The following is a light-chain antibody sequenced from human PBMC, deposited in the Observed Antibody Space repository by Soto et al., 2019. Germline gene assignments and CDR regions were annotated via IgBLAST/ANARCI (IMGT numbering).Light chain of an antibody. CDR3: QAQDGSLTVSV. CDR2: GDN. V-gene: IGLV1-40*01. Sequence: QSVLTQPPSVSGAPGQRVTISCTGSNSNIGAGYDVHWYQQLPRIAPKLLIYGDNSRPSGVPDRFSGSKFATSAYLTISGLQAEDEAEYYCQAQDGSLTVSVFGGGTKVTVL. CDR1: NSNIGAGYD. J-gene: IGLJ3*02.